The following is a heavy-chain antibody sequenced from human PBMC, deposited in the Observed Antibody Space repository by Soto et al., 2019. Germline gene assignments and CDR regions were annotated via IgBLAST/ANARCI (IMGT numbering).Heavy chain of an antibody. D-gene: IGHD6-6*01. CDR2: ISCGGSNK. J-gene: IGHJ4*02. CDR3: AKGTRGMAPFVRIDY. CDR1: GFTFSSYG. V-gene: IGHV3-30*18. Sequence: GGSLRLSCAASGFTFSSYGMHWVRQAPGKGLEWVAVISCGGSNKYYADSVKGRFTISRDNSKNTLYLQMNSLRAEDTAVYYWAKGTRGMAPFVRIDYWGQGTLVTVSS.